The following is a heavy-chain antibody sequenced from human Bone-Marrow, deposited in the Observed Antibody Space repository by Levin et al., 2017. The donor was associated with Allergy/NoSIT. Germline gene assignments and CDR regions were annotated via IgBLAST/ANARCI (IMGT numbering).Heavy chain of an antibody. J-gene: IGHJ3*02. CDR2: INPNSGDT. D-gene: IGHD6-19*01. Sequence: GESLKISCKASGYTFTDYFIHWVRLAPGQGLEWMGWINPNSGDTDSSQTFQGTVTITRDTSISTAYMQVTSLTSNDTALYYCARISSAAFDMWGQGTVVTVSS. V-gene: IGHV1-2*02. CDR3: ARISSAAFDM. CDR1: GYTFTDYF.